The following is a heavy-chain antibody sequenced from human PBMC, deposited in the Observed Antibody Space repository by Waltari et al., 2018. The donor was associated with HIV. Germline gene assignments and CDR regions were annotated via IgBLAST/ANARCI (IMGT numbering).Heavy chain of an antibody. CDR3: ARGVFSLYYDILTGYYNGGDY. Sequence: QVQLVQSGAEVKKPGASVKVSCKASGYTFTSYDINWVRQATGQGLEWMGWMNPNSGNTGYAQKFQGRVTMTRNTSISTAYMELSSLRSEDTAVYYCARGVFSLYYDILTGYYNGGDYWGQGTLVTVSS. CDR1: GYTFTSYD. CDR2: MNPNSGNT. V-gene: IGHV1-8*01. J-gene: IGHJ4*02. D-gene: IGHD3-9*01.